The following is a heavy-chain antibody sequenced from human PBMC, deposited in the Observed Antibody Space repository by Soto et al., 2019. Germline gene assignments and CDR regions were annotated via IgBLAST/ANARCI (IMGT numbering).Heavy chain of an antibody. V-gene: IGHV4-34*01. J-gene: IGHJ4*02. CDR3: ARETPSSSSWYHDY. Sequence: QVQLQQWGAGLLKPSETLSLTCAVYGGSFSGYYWSWIRQPPGKGLEWIGEINHSGSTNYNPSLQSRVIISVDTSKTQFSLNLSSVTAADTAVYYCARETPSSSSWYHDYWGQGTLVTVSS. CDR1: GGSFSGYY. CDR2: INHSGST. D-gene: IGHD6-13*01.